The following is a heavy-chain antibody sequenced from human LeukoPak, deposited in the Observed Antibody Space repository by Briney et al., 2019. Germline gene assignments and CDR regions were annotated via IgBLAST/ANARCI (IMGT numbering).Heavy chain of an antibody. J-gene: IGHJ6*02. D-gene: IGHD1-14*01. CDR1: GFTFSSYG. Sequence: GGSLRLSCAASGFTFSSYGMHWVRQAPGKGLEWVALIWYDGSNKYYADSVKGRFTISRDNSKNTLYLQMNSLRAEDTAVYYCAKVRTYFYHGLDVWGQGTTVTVSS. V-gene: IGHV3-33*06. CDR2: IWYDGSNK. CDR3: AKVRTYFYHGLDV.